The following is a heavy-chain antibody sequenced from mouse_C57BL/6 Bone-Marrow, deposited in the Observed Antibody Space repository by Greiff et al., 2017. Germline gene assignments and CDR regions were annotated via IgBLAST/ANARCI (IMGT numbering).Heavy chain of an antibody. Sequence: VQLQQPGAELVKPGASVKLSCKASGYTFTSYWMHWVKQRPGRGLEWIGRIDPNSGGTKYNEKFKSKATLTVDKPSSTAYMQLSSLTSADSAVYYCARQDGSSYLAWFAYWGQGTLVTVSA. CDR3: ARQDGSSYLAWFAY. V-gene: IGHV1-72*01. CDR1: GYTFTSYW. CDR2: IDPNSGGT. D-gene: IGHD1-1*01. J-gene: IGHJ3*01.